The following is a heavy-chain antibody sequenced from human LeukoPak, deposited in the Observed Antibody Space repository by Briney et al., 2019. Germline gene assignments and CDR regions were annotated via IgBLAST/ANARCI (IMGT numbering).Heavy chain of an antibody. V-gene: IGHV4-34*01. J-gene: IGHJ6*02. CDR1: GGSFSGYY. CDR2: INHSGST. D-gene: IGHD3-10*01. Sequence: SETLSLTCAVYGGSFSGYYWSRIRQPPGKGLEWIGEINHSGSTNYNPSLKSRVTISVDTSKNQFSLKLSSVTAADTAVYYCARGGGGTMVRGVSYGMDAWGQGTTVTVSS. CDR3: ARGGGGTMVRGVSYGMDA.